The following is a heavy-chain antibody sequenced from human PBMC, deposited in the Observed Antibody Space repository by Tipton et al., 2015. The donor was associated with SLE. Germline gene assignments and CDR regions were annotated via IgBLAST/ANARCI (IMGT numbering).Heavy chain of an antibody. CDR2: VYYLGAT. D-gene: IGHD6-19*01. J-gene: IGHJ4*02. CDR1: NGSINLYY. CDR3: AKTVAGAAYLFDL. Sequence: TLSLTCTVSNGSINLYYWSRIRQSPGKGLEYIGHVYYLGATNYSPSFESRVAMSVDTSKNQFSLRLRSVTAADTAVYYCAKTVAGAAYLFDLWGQGTLVTVSS. V-gene: IGHV4-59*08.